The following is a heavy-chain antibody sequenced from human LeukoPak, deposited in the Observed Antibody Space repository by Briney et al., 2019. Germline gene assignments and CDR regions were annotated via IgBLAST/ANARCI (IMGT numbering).Heavy chain of an antibody. CDR2: IIPIFGTA. V-gene: IGHV1-69*13. J-gene: IGHJ6*04. CDR1: GGTFSSYA. D-gene: IGHD2-2*01. Sequence: SVKVSCKASGGTFSSYAISWVRQAPGQGLEWMGGIIPIFGTANYAQKFQGRVTITADESTSTAYMELSSLRSEDTAVYYCARVSTGYCSSTSCYGLGTYGMDVWGKGTTVTVSS. CDR3: ARVSTGYCSSTSCYGLGTYGMDV.